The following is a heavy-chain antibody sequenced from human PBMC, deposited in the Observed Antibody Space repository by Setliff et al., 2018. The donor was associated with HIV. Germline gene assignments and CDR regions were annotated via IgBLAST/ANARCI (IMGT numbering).Heavy chain of an antibody. CDR3: ALGGYGIAAAGTIYYYYGLDV. J-gene: IGHJ6*02. Sequence: GGSLRLSCAASRFTFSSYAMHWVRQAPGKGLEWVAVISYDGSNKYYADSVKGRFTISRDNSKNTLYLQMNSLRAEDTAVYYCALGGYGIAAAGTIYYYYGLDVWGQGTTVTVSS. V-gene: IGHV3-30-3*01. CDR1: RFTFSSYA. D-gene: IGHD6-13*01. CDR2: ISYDGSNK.